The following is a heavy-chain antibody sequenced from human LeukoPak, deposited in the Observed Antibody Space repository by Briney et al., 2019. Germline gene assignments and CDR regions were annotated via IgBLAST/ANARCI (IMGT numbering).Heavy chain of an antibody. CDR1: GFTFSTYS. J-gene: IGHJ4*02. CDR3: ARDASGGDYFDY. D-gene: IGHD2-21*01. V-gene: IGHV3-21*01. Sequence: GGSLRLSCAASGFTFSTYSMNWVRQAPGKGLEWVSCISSSGGYIYYADSVKGRFTISRDNAKNSLYLQMNSLRAEDTAVYYCARDASGGDYFDYWGQGTLVTVSS. CDR2: ISSSGGYI.